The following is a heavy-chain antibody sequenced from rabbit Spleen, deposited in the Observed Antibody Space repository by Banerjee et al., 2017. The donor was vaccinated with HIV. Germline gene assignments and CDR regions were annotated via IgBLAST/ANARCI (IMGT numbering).Heavy chain of an antibody. J-gene: IGHJ4*01. CDR1: GVSFSDRDV. Sequence: QEQLEESGGDLVKPGASLTLTCTASGVSFSDRDVMCWVRQDPGKGLEWIACINTATGNAVDASWAKGRFTISRTSSTTVTLQMTSLTAADTATYFCARDLVAVIGWNFGLWGPGTLVSVS. CDR2: INTATGNA. CDR3: ARDLVAVIGWNFGL. D-gene: IGHD1-1*01. V-gene: IGHV1S45*01.